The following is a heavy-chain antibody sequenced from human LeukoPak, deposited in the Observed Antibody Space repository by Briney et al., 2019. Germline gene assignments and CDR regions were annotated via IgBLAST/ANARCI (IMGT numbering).Heavy chain of an antibody. CDR1: GFTVSSNY. J-gene: IGHJ5*02. V-gene: IGHV3-66*01. CDR2: IYSGGST. CDR3: ARDPIIVGATSDWFDP. D-gene: IGHD1-26*01. Sequence: GGSLRLSCAASGFTVSSNYMSWVRQAPGKGLEWVSVIYSGGSTYYADSVKGRFTISRDNSKNTLYLQMNSLRAEDTAVYYCARDPIIVGATSDWFDPWGQGTLVTVSS.